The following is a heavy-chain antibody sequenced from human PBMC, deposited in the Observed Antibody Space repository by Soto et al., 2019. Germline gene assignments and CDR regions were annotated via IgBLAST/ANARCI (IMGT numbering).Heavy chain of an antibody. D-gene: IGHD1-7*01. Sequence: SETLSLTCTVSGGSISSGGYYWSWIRQHPGKGLEWIGYIYYSGSTYYNPSLKSRVTISVDTSKNQFSLKLSSVTAADTAVYYCARDLTGPTYWFDPWGQGTLVTVSS. CDR3: ARDLTGPTYWFDP. CDR1: GGSISSGGYY. J-gene: IGHJ5*02. CDR2: IYYSGST. V-gene: IGHV4-31*03.